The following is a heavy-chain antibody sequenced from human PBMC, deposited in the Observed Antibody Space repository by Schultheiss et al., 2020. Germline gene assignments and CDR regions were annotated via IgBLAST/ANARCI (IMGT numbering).Heavy chain of an antibody. D-gene: IGHD3-10*01. J-gene: IGHJ5*02. CDR2: ISGSGGST. CDR1: GFTFSSYA. V-gene: IGHV3-23*01. Sequence: GGSLRLSCAASGFTFSSYAMSWVRQAPGKGLEWVSAISGSGGSTYYADSVKGRFTISRDNAKNSLYLQMNSLRAEDTAVYYCARLLWFGANWFDPWGQGTLVTVPQ. CDR3: ARLLWFGANWFDP.